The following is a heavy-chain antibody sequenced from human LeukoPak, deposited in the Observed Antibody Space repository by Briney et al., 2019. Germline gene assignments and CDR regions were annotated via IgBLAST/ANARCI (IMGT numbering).Heavy chain of an antibody. D-gene: IGHD3-10*01. V-gene: IGHV4-59*01. J-gene: IGHJ4*02. CDR1: GGSISSYY. Sequence: SETLSLTCTVSGGSISSYYWSWIRQPPGKGLEWIGYIYYSGSTNYNPSLKSRVTISVDMSKNQFSLKLSSVTAADTAVYYCARFYSGNRGVFFDYWGQGTLVTVSS. CDR2: IYYSGST. CDR3: ARFYSGNRGVFFDY.